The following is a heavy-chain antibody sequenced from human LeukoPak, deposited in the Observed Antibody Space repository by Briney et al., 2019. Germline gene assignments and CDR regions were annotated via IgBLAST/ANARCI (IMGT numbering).Heavy chain of an antibody. CDR2: ISYDGSNK. V-gene: IGHV3-30*18. J-gene: IGHJ5*02. CDR3: AKGDLYYDILTGSPFDP. Sequence: PGGSLRLSCAASGFTFSSYGMHWVRQAPGKGLEWVAVISYDGSNKYYADSVKGRFTISRDNSKNTLYLQMNSLRAEDTAVYYCAKGDLYYDILTGSPFDPWGQGTLVTVSS. CDR1: GFTFSSYG. D-gene: IGHD3-9*01.